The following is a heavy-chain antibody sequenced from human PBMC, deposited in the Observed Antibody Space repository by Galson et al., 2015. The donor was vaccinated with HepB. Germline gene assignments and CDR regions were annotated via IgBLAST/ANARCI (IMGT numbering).Heavy chain of an antibody. Sequence: SLRLSCAASGFTVSSNHMSWVRQAPGKGLEWVSVIYSGGSTYYADSVKGRFTISRDNSKNTLYLQMNSLRAEDTAVYYCARGGTIFGVVTPDQYNWFDPWGQGTLVTVSS. CDR1: GFTVSSNH. D-gene: IGHD3-3*01. V-gene: IGHV3-66*01. CDR3: ARGGTIFGVVTPDQYNWFDP. J-gene: IGHJ5*02. CDR2: IYSGGST.